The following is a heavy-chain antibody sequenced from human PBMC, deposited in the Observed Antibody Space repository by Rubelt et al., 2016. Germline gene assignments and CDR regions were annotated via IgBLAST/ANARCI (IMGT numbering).Heavy chain of an antibody. J-gene: IGHJ5*02. CDR2: IYYSGST. D-gene: IGHD1-1*01. Sequence: QLQLQESGPGLVKPSETLSLTCSVSGGSISSGTYYWGWIRQPPGKGLEWIGSIYYSGSTYYNPSLKSRVTISVDTSKNQFSRKLSSVTAADTAVDYCARLRWNDFWFDPWGQGTLVTVSS. CDR1: GGSISSGTYY. V-gene: IGHV4-39*01. CDR3: ARLRWNDFWFDP.